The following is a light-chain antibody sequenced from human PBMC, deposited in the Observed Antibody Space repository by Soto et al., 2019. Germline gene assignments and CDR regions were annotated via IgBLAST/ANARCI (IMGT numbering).Light chain of an antibody. CDR1: QSLLYSSNNKNY. CDR3: QQYYSSPVT. J-gene: IGKJ4*01. Sequence: EIVMTQSPDSLAVSLGERATINCKSSQSLLYSSNNKNYLTWHQQKPGQPPKPLIYWASTWESGVPDRFSVSGSATDFTLTISSLQAEDVAVYYCQQYYSSPVTFGGGTKVEI. V-gene: IGKV4-1*01. CDR2: WAS.